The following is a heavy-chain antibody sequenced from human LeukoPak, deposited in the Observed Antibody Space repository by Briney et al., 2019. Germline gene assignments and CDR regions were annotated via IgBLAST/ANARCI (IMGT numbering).Heavy chain of an antibody. CDR2: INHSGST. CDR1: GGSISSYY. CDR3: ARDDSSSGYYYMDV. D-gene: IGHD6-6*01. V-gene: IGHV4-34*01. Sequence: SETLSLTCTVSGGSISSYYWSWIRQPPGKGLEWVGEINHSGSTNYNPSLKSRVTISVDTSKNQFSLKLSSVTAADTAVYYCARDDSSSGYYYMDVWGKGTTVTVSS. J-gene: IGHJ6*03.